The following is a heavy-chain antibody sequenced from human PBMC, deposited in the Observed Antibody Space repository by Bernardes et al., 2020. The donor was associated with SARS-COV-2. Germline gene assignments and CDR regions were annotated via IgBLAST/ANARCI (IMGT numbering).Heavy chain of an antibody. J-gene: IGHJ3*01. CDR1: GDSISRSNW. Sequence: SETLSLTCAVTGDSISRSNWWSWVRQPPGKGLEWIGEISHSGNTNYNPSLKGRVTISVDMSKNHFSLKLSSVTAADTAVYYCARDGIIAPDALDVWGQGTMVTVSS. CDR2: ISHSGNT. V-gene: IGHV4-4*02. CDR3: ARDGIIAPDALDV. D-gene: IGHD1-20*01.